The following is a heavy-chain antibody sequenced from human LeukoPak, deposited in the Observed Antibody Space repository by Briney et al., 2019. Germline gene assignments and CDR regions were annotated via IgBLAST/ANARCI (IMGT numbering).Heavy chain of an antibody. V-gene: IGHV3-21*04. D-gene: IGHD6-19*01. CDR3: AKNMGRWLVTQTAEYFQN. Sequence: PGGSLRLSCAASGFIFNSHSMNWVRQAPGKGLEWVSSISSTSSYIYYADSVKSRFTISRDNAKNSLYLQMNSLRAADTAVYYCAKNMGRWLVTQTAEYFQNWGQGSLVTVSS. CDR1: GFIFNSHS. J-gene: IGHJ1*01. CDR2: ISSTSSYI.